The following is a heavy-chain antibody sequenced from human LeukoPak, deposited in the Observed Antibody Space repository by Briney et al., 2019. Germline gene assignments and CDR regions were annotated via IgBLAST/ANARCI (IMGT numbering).Heavy chain of an antibody. Sequence: SETLSLTCTVSGGSVSSGSYYWRWIRQPPGKGLEWIGYIYYSGSTNYNPSLKSRVTISVDTSKNQFSLKLSSVTAADTAVYYCARSLWYDAFDIWGQGTMVTVSS. D-gene: IGHD3-10*01. CDR1: GGSVSSGSYY. CDR3: ARSLWYDAFDI. V-gene: IGHV4-61*01. CDR2: IYYSGST. J-gene: IGHJ3*02.